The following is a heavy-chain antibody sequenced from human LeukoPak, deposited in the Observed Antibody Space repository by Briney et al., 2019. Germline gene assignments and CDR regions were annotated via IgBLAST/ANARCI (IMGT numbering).Heavy chain of an antibody. CDR2: IYYSGST. D-gene: IGHD1-26*01. J-gene: IGHJ5*02. CDR3: ARLSGGSHSNWFDP. CDR1: GGSISTSNYY. V-gene: IGHV4-61*01. Sequence: SETLSLTCTVSGGSISTSNYYWSWIRQPPGKGLEWIGYIYYSGSTNYNPSLKSRVTISVDTSKNQFSLNLSSVTAADTAVYFCARLSGGSHSNWFDPWGQGTLVTVSS.